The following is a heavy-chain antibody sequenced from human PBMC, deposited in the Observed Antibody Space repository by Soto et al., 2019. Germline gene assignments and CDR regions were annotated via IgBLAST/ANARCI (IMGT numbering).Heavy chain of an antibody. V-gene: IGHV4-4*07. D-gene: IGHD3-10*01. CDR1: GSSISSYY. CDR2: IYTSGST. CDR3: ARDIMVLGPYYYYGMDV. J-gene: IGHJ6*01. Sequence: SESLSIGGDVSGSSISSYYWSWIRQPAGKGLEWIGRIYTSGSTNYNPSLKSRVTMSVDTSKNQFSLKLSSVTAADTAVYYCARDIMVLGPYYYYGMDVWGQGTTVTVSS.